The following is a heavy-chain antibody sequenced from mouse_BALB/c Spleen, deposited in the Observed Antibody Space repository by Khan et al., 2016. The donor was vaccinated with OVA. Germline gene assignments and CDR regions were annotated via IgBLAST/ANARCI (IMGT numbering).Heavy chain of an antibody. D-gene: IGHD1-1*01. CDR1: GYTFINYW. V-gene: IGHV1-7*01. J-gene: IGHJ2*01. CDR3: ARRGLRWDFDY. CDR2: INPTTNYT. Sequence: QVQLKQSGAELAKPGASVKMSCKTSGYTFINYWILWVKQRPGQGLEWIGYINPTTNYTEFNQNFKDKATLTADSSSSTAYMQLSSLTSEDSTVYYGARRGLRWDFDYWGQGTTLTVSS.